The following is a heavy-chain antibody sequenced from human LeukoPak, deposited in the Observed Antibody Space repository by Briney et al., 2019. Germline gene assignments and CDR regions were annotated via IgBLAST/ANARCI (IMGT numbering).Heavy chain of an antibody. J-gene: IGHJ4*02. D-gene: IGHD1-1*01. CDR3: ARDDNGIFDY. CDR2: ISSSNSYI. V-gene: IGHV3-21*01. CDR1: GFTFSSYS. Sequence: GGSLRLSCAASGFTFSSYSMNWVRQAPGKELEWVSSISSSNSYIYYADSVKGRFTISRDNAKNSLYLQMNSLRVEDTAVYYCARDDNGIFDYWGQGTLVTVSS.